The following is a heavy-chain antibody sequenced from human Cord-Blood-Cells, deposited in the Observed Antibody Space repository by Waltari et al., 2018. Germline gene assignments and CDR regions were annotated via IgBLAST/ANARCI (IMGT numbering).Heavy chain of an antibody. CDR1: GGTVSSYA. Sequence: QVQRVQSGAEVKKPRSSVKVSCKASGGTVSSYAIRWLRQSPGQGFEWMGGLIPIFGTANYAQKFQGRVTISADEFTSTACMELSSLRSEDTAVYYCARDRVADYGDYWFDPWGQGTLVTVSS. CDR2: LIPIFGTA. J-gene: IGHJ5*02. V-gene: IGHV1-69*01. CDR3: ARDRVADYGDYWFDP. D-gene: IGHD4-17*01.